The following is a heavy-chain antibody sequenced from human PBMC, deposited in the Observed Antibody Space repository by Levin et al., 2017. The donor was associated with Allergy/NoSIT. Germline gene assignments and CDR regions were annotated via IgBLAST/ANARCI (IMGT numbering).Heavy chain of an antibody. CDR1: GFTFSSYA. J-gene: IGHJ4*02. CDR2: ISYDGSNK. D-gene: IGHD4-11*01. Sequence: GGSLRLSCAASGFTFSSYAMHWVRQAPGKGLEWVAVISYDGSNKYYADSVKGRFTISRDNSKNTLYLQMNSLRAEDTAVYYCARAYTDFDYWGQGTLVTVSS. CDR3: ARAYTDFDY. V-gene: IGHV3-30-3*01.